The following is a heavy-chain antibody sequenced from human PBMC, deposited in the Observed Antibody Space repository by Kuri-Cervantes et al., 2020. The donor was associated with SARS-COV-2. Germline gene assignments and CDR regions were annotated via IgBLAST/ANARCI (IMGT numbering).Heavy chain of an antibody. V-gene: IGHV3-74*01. CDR2: INSDGSST. D-gene: IGHD2-15*01. J-gene: IGHJ4*02. Sequence: GGSLRLSCAAPGFTFSSYWMHWVRQAPGKGLVWVSRINSDGSSTSYADSVKGRFTISRDNAKNTLYLQMNSLRAEDTAVYYCARACSGGSCYRYWGQGTLVTVSS. CDR3: ARACSGGSCYRY. CDR1: GFTFSSYW.